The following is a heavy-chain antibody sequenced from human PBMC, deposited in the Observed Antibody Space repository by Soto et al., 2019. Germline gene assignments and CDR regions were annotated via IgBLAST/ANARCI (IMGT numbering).Heavy chain of an antibody. J-gene: IGHJ6*03. CDR1: GFTFDDYA. V-gene: IGHV3-9*01. CDR2: ISWNSGSI. D-gene: IGHD1-26*01. Sequence: EVQLVESGGGLVQPGRSLRLSCAASGFTFDDYAMHWVRQAQGKGLEWVSGISWNSGSIGYADSVKGRFTISRDNAKNSLYLQMNSLRAEDTALYYCAKDRGANYYYYYYMDVWGKGTTVTVSS. CDR3: AKDRGANYYYYYYMDV.